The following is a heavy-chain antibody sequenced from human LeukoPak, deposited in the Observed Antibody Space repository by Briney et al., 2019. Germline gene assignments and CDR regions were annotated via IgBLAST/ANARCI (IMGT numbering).Heavy chain of an antibody. J-gene: IGHJ5*02. CDR2: INAGNGNT. D-gene: IGHD4-11*01. V-gene: IGHV1-3*01. Sequence: ASVKVSCKASGYTFTSYAMHWVRQAPGQRLEWMGWINAGNGNTKYSQKFQGRVTITRDTSASTAYVELSSLRSEDTAVYYCAREGLIGYSHPCDPWGQGTLVTVSS. CDR1: GYTFTSYA. CDR3: AREGLIGYSHPCDP.